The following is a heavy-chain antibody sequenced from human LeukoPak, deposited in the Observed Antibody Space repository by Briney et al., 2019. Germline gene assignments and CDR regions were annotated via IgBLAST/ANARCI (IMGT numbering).Heavy chain of an antibody. J-gene: IGHJ6*02. Sequence: PGGSLRLSRAASGFTFDDYAIFWVRQAPGKGLEWVSGISWDSRNIGYAASVKGRFTTSRDNGKNSLYLQMNSLRPDDTALYYCARGNRDTSGFYFYYGMDVWGPGSTVTVSS. V-gene: IGHV3-9*01. D-gene: IGHD6-19*01. CDR3: ARGNRDTSGFYFYYGMDV. CDR1: GFTFDDYA. CDR2: ISWDSRNI.